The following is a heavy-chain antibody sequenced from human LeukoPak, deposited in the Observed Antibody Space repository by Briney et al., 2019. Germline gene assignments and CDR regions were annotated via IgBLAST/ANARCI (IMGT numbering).Heavy chain of an antibody. CDR1: GGSISSSGYY. Sequence: TPSETLSLTCTASGGSISSSGYYWGWIRQPPGKGLEWIGSIYYSRSTYYNPSLKSRVTISVDTSKNQFSLKLSSVTAADTAVYYCARHRMYYYDSSGRGVADAFDIWGQGTMVTVSS. D-gene: IGHD3-22*01. J-gene: IGHJ3*02. CDR2: IYYSRST. V-gene: IGHV4-39*01. CDR3: ARHRMYYYDSSGRGVADAFDI.